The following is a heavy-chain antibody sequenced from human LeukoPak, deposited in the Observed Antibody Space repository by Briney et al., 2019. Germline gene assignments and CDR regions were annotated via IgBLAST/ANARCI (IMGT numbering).Heavy chain of an antibody. Sequence: GGSLRLSCAASGFTFDDYAMHWVRQAPGKGLEWVSGISWNSGSIGYAYSVKGRFTISRDNAKNSLYLQMNSLRAEDTALYYCAKGGVGGSSWFVTWGQGTLVTVSS. D-gene: IGHD6-13*01. CDR3: AKGGVGGSSWFVT. CDR2: ISWNSGSI. V-gene: IGHV3-9*01. CDR1: GFTFDDYA. J-gene: IGHJ5*02.